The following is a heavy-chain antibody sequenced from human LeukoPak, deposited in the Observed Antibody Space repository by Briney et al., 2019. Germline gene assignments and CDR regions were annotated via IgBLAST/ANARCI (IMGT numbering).Heavy chain of an antibody. CDR2: IIPIFGTA. CDR3: TRDESGTRRGWFEY. Sequence: SVKVSCKASGGTFSSYAISWVRQAPGQGLEWMGGIIPIFGTANYAQKFQGRVTMTRDTSTSTVHMELSSLRSDDTAVYYCTRDESGTRRGWFEYWGQGTLVTVSS. CDR1: GGTFSSYA. V-gene: IGHV1-69*05. J-gene: IGHJ5*01.